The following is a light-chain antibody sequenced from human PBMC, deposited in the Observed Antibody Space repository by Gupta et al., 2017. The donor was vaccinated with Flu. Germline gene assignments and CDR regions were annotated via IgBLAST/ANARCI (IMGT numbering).Light chain of an antibody. J-gene: IGLJ3*02. CDR3: PSSANGYRV. CDR1: EGNIVSYY. Sequence: FVLTQPHSVSESPGKTVTISCTRSEGNIVSYYVQWFQQPPGSAPTPIIYEESQRPSGVPDRFSCCTDDSSTSARPTISRLGADDDDYYRWPSSANGYRVFGGGTKLTVL. CDR2: EES. V-gene: IGLV6-57*03.